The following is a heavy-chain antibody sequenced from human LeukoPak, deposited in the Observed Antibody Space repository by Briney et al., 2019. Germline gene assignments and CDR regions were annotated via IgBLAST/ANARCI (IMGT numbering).Heavy chain of an antibody. CDR3: ARDRSERVRFYYYYYMDV. CDR1: GYTFTSYY. V-gene: IGHV1-46*01. D-gene: IGHD1-1*01. J-gene: IGHJ6*03. CDR2: INPSGGST. Sequence: ASVKVSCKASGYTFTSYYMHWVRQAPGQGLEWMGLINPSGGSTSYAQKFQGRVTMTRDMSTSTVYMELSSLRSEDTAVYYCARDRSERVRFYYYYYMDVWGKGTTVTVSS.